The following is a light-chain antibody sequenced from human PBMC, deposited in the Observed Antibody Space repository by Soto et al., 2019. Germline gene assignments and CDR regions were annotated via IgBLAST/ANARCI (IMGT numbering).Light chain of an antibody. Sequence: QAVVTQPASVSGSPGQSITISCTGTSSDVGSYNLVSWYQHHPGKAPKVIIYEDTKRPSGVSNRFSGSKSGNTASLTISGLQAEDEADYYCCSYTDSSTFIFGGGTKLTVL. V-gene: IGLV2-23*02. CDR1: SSDVGSYNL. J-gene: IGLJ2*01. CDR3: CSYTDSSTFI. CDR2: EDT.